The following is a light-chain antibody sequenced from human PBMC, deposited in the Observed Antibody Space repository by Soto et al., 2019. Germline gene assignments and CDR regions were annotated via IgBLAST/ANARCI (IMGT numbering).Light chain of an antibody. CDR3: QQYNSYPFT. CDR1: QSISSW. CDR2: KAS. V-gene: IGKV1-5*03. Sequence: DIQMTQSPSTLSASVGDRVTITCRASQSISSWLAWYQQKPRKAPKLLIYKASSLESGVPSRFSGSGSGTEFTVTISSLQPDDFATYYCQQYNSYPFTFGGGTKVEIK. J-gene: IGKJ4*01.